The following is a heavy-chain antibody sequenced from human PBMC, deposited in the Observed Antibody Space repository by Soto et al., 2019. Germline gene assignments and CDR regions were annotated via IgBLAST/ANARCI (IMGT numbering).Heavy chain of an antibody. D-gene: IGHD3-9*01. CDR2: INADSGDT. CDR1: EHTSTIYY. J-gene: IGHJ1*01. V-gene: IGHV1-2*02. Sequence: QAHLVQSGAEVRKPGASVKVSCQALEHTSTIYYIHWVRQARGQGLEWMGWINADSGDTTYAEDFRGRVTFTRDTSTSTFDMELSRLRLDDTAMYFCATRDYDILTGSLHIWGQGTLITVSS. CDR3: ATRDYDILTGSLHI.